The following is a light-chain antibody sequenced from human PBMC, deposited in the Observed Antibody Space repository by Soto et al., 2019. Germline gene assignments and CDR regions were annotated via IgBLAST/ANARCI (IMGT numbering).Light chain of an antibody. V-gene: IGLV1-44*01. CDR3: AAWDDSLNAYV. CDR2: SNN. CDR1: SSNIGSNT. J-gene: IGLJ1*01. Sequence: QSVLTQPPSASGTPGQRVTISCSGSSSNIGSNTVNWYQQLPGTAPKLLIYSNNERPSGVPDRFSGSKSGTSASLAISGLQSEDEADFYCAAWDDSLNAYVIGTGTKLTFL.